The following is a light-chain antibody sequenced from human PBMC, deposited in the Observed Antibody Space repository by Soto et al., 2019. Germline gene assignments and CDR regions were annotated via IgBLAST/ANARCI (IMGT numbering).Light chain of an antibody. Sequence: QSALTQPASVSGSPGQSITFSCTGTGSDVGGYNYVSWYQQHPGKAPKLMIYDVSNRPSGVSNRFSGSKSGNTASLTISGLQAEDEDDDYCSSYTSSSTLEYIFGTGTKLTVL. V-gene: IGLV2-14*03. CDR2: DVS. CDR3: SSYTSSSTLEYI. J-gene: IGLJ1*01. CDR1: GSDVGGYNY.